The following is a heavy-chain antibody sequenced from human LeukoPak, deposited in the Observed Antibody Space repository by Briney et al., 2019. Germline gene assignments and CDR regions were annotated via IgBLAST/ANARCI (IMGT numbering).Heavy chain of an antibody. CDR1: GGSISSSSYY. D-gene: IGHD5-12*01. CDR2: ISGSGGST. V-gene: IGHV3-23*01. J-gene: IGHJ4*02. CDR3: AKTGYSGYGDY. Sequence: PSETLSLTCTVSGGSISSSSYYWGWIRQPPGKGLEWVSAISGSGGSTYYADSVKGRFTISRDNSKNTLYLQMNSLRAEDTAVYYCAKTGYSGYGDYWGQGTLVTVSS.